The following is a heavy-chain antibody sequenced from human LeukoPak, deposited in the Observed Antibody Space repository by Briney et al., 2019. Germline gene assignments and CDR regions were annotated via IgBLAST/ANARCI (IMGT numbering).Heavy chain of an antibody. CDR1: GFTFDDYA. J-gene: IGHJ3*02. V-gene: IGHV3-9*03. CDR2: FSWNSGSI. CDR3: AKDIAAAGTDAFDI. Sequence: GRSLRLSCAASGFTFDDYAMLWVRQAPGKGLEWVSGFSWNSGSIGYADSVKGRFTISRDNAKNSLYLQMNSLRAEDMALYYCAKDIAAAGTDAFDIWGQGPMVTVSS. D-gene: IGHD6-13*01.